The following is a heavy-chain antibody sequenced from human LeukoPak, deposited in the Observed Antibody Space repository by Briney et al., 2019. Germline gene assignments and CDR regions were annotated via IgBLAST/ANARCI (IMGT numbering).Heavy chain of an antibody. J-gene: IGHJ5*02. V-gene: IGHV1-69*13. CDR2: IIPIFGTA. Sequence: ASVKVSCKASGGTFSSYAISWVRQAPGQGLAWMGGIIPIFGTANYAQKFQGRVTITADESTSTAYMELSSLRSEDTAVYYCARSIAVAGTRNWFDPWGQGTLVTVSS. CDR1: GGTFSSYA. CDR3: ARSIAVAGTRNWFDP. D-gene: IGHD6-19*01.